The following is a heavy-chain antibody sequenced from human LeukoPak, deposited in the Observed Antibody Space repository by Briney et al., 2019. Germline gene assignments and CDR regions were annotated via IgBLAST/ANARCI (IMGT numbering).Heavy chain of an antibody. D-gene: IGHD5-12*01. J-gene: IGHJ4*02. CDR2: ISGYGGTT. CDR1: GFTFSSYA. V-gene: IGHV3-23*01. Sequence: GSLRLSCAASGFTFSSYAMSWVRQAPGKGLEWVSSISGYGGTTYYADSVKGRFTISRDNSKSTMSLQMNSLRGEDTAVYYCAKVREGATTEDHWGQGTLVTVSS. CDR3: AKVREGATTEDH.